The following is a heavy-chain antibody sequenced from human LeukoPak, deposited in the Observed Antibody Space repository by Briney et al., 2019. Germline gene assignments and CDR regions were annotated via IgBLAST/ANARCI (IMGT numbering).Heavy chain of an antibody. Sequence: GGSLRLSCAASGFTFSRNAMNWVRQAPGKWLEWLAAISGDGLGTYYADSVKGRFNISRDNSRNTLYLQMNSLRIEDAAFYYCAKDANYLRSSGYLIPIDFWGQGTLVTVSS. CDR1: GFTFSRNA. CDR3: AKDANYLRSSGYLIPIDF. V-gene: IGHV3-23*01. CDR2: ISGDGLGT. D-gene: IGHD3-22*01. J-gene: IGHJ4*02.